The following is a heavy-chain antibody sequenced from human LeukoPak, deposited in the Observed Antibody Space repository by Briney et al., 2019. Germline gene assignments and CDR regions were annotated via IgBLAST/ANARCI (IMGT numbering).Heavy chain of an antibody. CDR3: ARGVVRGRRGFDP. V-gene: IGHV7-4-1*02. J-gene: IGHJ5*02. CDR1: GYTFITYT. D-gene: IGHD3-10*01. Sequence: ASVKVSCKTSGYTFITYTINWVRQAPGQGLEWMGWINTNTGNPTYAQGFTGRFVFSLDTSVNTAYLQIIGLKAEDSAVYYCARGVVRGRRGFDPWGQGTLVTVSS. CDR2: INTNTGNP.